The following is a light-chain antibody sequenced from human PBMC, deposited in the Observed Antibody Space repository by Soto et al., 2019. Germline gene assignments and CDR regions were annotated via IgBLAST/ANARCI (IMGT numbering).Light chain of an antibody. CDR2: GAS. Sequence: EIELTQSPGTLSLSPGERATISCRASQSVSSCYLAWYQQKSGQAPRLLIYGASNRATGIPDRFSGSGSGTDFTLTISRLEPEDFAVYYCQQYGRSSWTFGQGTKVEIK. V-gene: IGKV3-20*01. CDR1: QSVSSCY. J-gene: IGKJ1*01. CDR3: QQYGRSSWT.